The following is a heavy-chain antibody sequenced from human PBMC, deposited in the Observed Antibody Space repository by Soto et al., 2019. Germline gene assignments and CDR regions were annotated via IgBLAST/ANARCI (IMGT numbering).Heavy chain of an antibody. V-gene: IGHV3-23*01. CDR1: GFTFSSYA. J-gene: IGHJ4*02. CDR3: AKDRVVGATTPYYFDY. D-gene: IGHD1-26*01. CDR2: ISGSGGNT. Sequence: VQLLESGGGLVQPGGSLRLSCAASGFTFSSYAMIWVRQTPGKGLEWVSAISGSGGNTYYADSVKGRFTISRDNSKNTLYLQMSSLRAEDTAVYYCAKDRVVGATTPYYFDYWGQGTLVTVSS.